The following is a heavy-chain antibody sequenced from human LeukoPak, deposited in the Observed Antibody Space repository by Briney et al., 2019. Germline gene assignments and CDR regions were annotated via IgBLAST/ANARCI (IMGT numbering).Heavy chain of an antibody. V-gene: IGHV4-39*02. CDR3: ARDRGLQYSYGYYFDY. J-gene: IGHJ4*02. Sequence: SETLSLTCTVSGGSISSSSYYWGWIRQPPGKGLEWIGSIYYSGSTYYNPSLKSRVTISVDTSKNQFSLKLSSVTAADTAVYYCARDRGLQYSYGYYFDYWGQGTLVTVSS. CDR1: GGSISSSSYY. CDR2: IYYSGST. D-gene: IGHD5-18*01.